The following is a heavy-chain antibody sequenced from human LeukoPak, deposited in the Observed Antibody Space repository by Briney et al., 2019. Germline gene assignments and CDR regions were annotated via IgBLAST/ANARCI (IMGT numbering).Heavy chain of an antibody. Sequence: GGSLRLSCSASGFTFSIYAMHWVRQAPGKGLEYVSTISSNGGRTYYADSVKGRFTISRDNSKNTLYLQMSSFRAEDTAVYYCVKDDTYYYDSSGPDWGQGTLVTVSS. D-gene: IGHD3-22*01. CDR3: VKDDTYYYDSSGPD. V-gene: IGHV3-64D*06. J-gene: IGHJ4*02. CDR1: GFTFSIYA. CDR2: ISSNGGRT.